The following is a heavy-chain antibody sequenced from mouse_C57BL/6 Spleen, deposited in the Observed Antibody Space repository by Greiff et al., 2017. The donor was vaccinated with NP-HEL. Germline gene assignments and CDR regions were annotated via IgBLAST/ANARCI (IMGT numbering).Heavy chain of an antibody. Sequence: EVQLQQSGAELVRPGASVKLSCTASGFNIKDDYMHWVKQRPEQGLEWIGWIDPENGDTEYASKFQGKATITADTSSNTAYLQLSSLTSEDTAVYYCTTYYGSSAMFAYWGQGTLVTVSA. CDR2: IDPENGDT. V-gene: IGHV14-4*01. J-gene: IGHJ3*01. CDR1: GFNIKDDY. CDR3: TTYYGSSAMFAY. D-gene: IGHD1-1*01.